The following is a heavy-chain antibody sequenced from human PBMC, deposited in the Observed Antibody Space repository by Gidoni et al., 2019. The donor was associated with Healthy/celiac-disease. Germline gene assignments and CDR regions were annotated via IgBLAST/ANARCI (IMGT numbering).Heavy chain of an antibody. CDR3: ARDVRRYYDFWSAAAGGPRRYYYYYGMDV. D-gene: IGHD3-3*01. CDR1: GGTFSSYA. CDR2: IIPIFGTA. Sequence: QVQLVQSGAEVKKPGSSVKVSCKASGGTFSSYAISWVRQAPGQGLEWMGGIIPIFGTANSAQKFQGRVTITADESTSTAYMELSSLRSEDTAVYYCARDVRRYYDFWSAAAGGPRRYYYYYGMDVWGQGTTVTVSS. V-gene: IGHV1-69*01. J-gene: IGHJ6*02.